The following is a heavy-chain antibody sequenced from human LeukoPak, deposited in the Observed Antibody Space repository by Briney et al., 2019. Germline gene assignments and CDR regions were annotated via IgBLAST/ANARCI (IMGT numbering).Heavy chain of an antibody. D-gene: IGHD3-10*01. CDR1: GFTFSSYA. V-gene: IGHV3-30*04. CDR2: ISYDGSNQ. J-gene: IGHJ5*02. CDR3: ARSGGLRYNWFDP. Sequence: GGSLRLSCAASGFTFSSYAMHWVRQAPGKGLEWVAVISYDGSNQYYADSVKGRFTISRDNSKNTLYLQMNSLRAEDTAVYYCARSGGLRYNWFDPWGQGTLVTVSS.